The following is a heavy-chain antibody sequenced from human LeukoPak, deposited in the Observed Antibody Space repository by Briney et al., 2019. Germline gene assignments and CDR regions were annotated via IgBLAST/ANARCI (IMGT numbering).Heavy chain of an antibody. J-gene: IGHJ4*02. D-gene: IGHD5-12*01. Sequence: PGRSLRLSCTASGFTFGDYAMSWVRQAPGKGREWVVFIRSKAYGGTTEYAASVKGRFTISRDDSKSIAYLQMNSLKTEDTAVYYCTREVEGGYDSAPYDYWGQGTLVTVSS. CDR1: GFTFGDYA. V-gene: IGHV3-49*04. CDR2: IRSKAYGGTT. CDR3: TREVEGGYDSAPYDY.